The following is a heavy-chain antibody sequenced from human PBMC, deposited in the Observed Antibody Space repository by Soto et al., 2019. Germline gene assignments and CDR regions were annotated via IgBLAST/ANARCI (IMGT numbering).Heavy chain of an antibody. D-gene: IGHD6-19*01. V-gene: IGHV3-30*18. CDR2: ISYDGSNK. CDR1: GFTFSSYG. CDR3: PKDHAAVADY. J-gene: IGHJ4*02. Sequence: QVQLVESGGGVVQPGRSLRLSCAASGFTFSSYGMHWVRQAPGKGLEWVAVISYDGSNKYYADSVKGRFTISRDNSKNTLYLQMNSLRPEDTAVYYCPKDHAAVADYWGQGTLVTVSS.